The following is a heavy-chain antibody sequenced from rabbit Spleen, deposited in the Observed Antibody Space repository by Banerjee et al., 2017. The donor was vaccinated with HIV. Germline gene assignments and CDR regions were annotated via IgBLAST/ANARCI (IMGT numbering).Heavy chain of an antibody. CDR3: ARDTSSSFSSYGMDL. J-gene: IGHJ6*01. D-gene: IGHD1-1*01. CDR2: IDAGSSGFT. CDR1: GVSFSGNSY. V-gene: IGHV1S40*01. Sequence: QSLEESGGDLVKPGTSLTLTCTGSGVSFSGNSYMCWVRQAPGKGLEWIACIDAGSSGFTYFASWAKGRFTISKTSSTTVTLQMTSLTAADTATYFCARDTSSSFSSYGMDLWGPGTLVTVS.